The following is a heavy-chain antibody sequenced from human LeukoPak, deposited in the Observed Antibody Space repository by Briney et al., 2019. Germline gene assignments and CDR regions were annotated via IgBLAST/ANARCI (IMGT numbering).Heavy chain of an antibody. CDR2: ISGSGGST. Sequence: GGSLRLSCTTSKFNFNSYGLTWVRQAPGKGPEWVSSISGSGGSTQYAASVQGRFTISRDNSKNTLYLQMNSLRAEDTAVYYCAKDPNGDYIGTFDIWGQGTMVTVSS. V-gene: IGHV3-23*01. CDR3: AKDPNGDYIGTFDI. J-gene: IGHJ3*02. D-gene: IGHD4-17*01. CDR1: KFNFNSYG.